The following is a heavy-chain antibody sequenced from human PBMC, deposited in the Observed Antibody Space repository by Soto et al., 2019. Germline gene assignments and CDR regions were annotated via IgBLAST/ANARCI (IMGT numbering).Heavy chain of an antibody. CDR2: IDWDDDK. CDR3: ARMIGESPPYYMDV. Sequence: SGPTLVKPTQTLTLTCTFSGFSLSTSGMCVSWIRQPPGKALEWLARIDWDDDKYYSTSLKTRLTISKDTSKNQVVLTMTNMDPVDTATYYCARMIGESPPYYMDVWGKGTTVTVSS. J-gene: IGHJ6*03. CDR1: GFSLSTSGMC. D-gene: IGHD3-10*01. V-gene: IGHV2-70*11.